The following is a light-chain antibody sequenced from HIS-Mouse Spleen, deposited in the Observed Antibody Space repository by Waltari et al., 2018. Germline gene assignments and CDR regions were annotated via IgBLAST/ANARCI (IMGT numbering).Light chain of an antibody. J-gene: IGLJ3*02. V-gene: IGLV1-47*01. CDR1: SSNIGSNY. CDR2: RNN. CDR3: AAWDDSLSGPGV. Sequence: QSVLTQPPSASGTPGQRVTIPCSGSSSNIGSNYVYWYQPLPGTAPKLLIYRNNQRPSGVPDRFSGSKSGTSASLAISGLRSEDEADYYCAAWDDSLSGPGVFGGGTKLTVL.